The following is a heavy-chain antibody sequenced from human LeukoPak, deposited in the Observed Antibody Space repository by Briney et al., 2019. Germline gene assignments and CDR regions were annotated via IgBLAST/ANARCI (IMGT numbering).Heavy chain of an antibody. V-gene: IGHV4-59*01. D-gene: IGHD1-14*01. CDR1: GGSFSGYY. CDR3: ARGTYNTSPPDL. CDR2: IYYTGST. Sequence: PSETLSLTCAVYGGSFSGYYWSWVRQPPGKGLEWVGYIYYTGSTKYNPSLKSRVTISVDTSRSQFSLKLNSVTAADTAVYYCARGTYNTSPPDLWGQGTMVTVSS. J-gene: IGHJ3*01.